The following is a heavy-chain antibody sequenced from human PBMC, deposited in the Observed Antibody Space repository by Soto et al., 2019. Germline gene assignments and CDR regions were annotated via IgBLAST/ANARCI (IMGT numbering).Heavy chain of an antibody. CDR2: ISDSGDRT. CDR1: GFTLSMSA. D-gene: IGHD3-16*02. CDR3: AKDRGIIVKAGDAFDV. Sequence: EVQLLESGGGLVQPGGSLRLSCASSGFTLSMSAVNWVRQAPGKGLEWVSYISDSGDRTYYADSVKGRFTISRDRYKNSVALQMDSLRAEDTAVYYCAKDRGIIVKAGDAFDVWGQGTKVTVSS. J-gene: IGHJ3*01. V-gene: IGHV3-23*01.